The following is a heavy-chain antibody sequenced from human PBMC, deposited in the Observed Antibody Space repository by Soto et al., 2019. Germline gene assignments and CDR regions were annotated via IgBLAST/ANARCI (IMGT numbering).Heavy chain of an antibody. V-gene: IGHV3-9*01. J-gene: IGHJ4*02. D-gene: IGHD3-10*01. CDR2: ISWNSGSI. CDR3: AKDYYGSGSYFHY. CDR1: GFTFDDYA. Sequence: GGSLRLSCAASGFTFDDYAMHWVRQAPGKGLEWVSGISWNSGSIGYADSVKGRFTISRDNAKNSLYLQMNSLRAEDTALYYCAKDYYGSGSYFHYWGQGTLVTVSS.